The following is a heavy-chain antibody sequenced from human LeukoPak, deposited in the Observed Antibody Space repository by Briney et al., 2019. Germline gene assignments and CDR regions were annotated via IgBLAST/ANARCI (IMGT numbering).Heavy chain of an antibody. J-gene: IGHJ6*03. V-gene: IGHV4-59*02. Sequence: SETLSPTCNVSGGAVNSYYWSWIRQTPGEGLKWIGYISHNGNIDYAPSLKSRVTMSIDTTKNQFSLKLTSVTAADTAVYYCARAMRGLERQVPYYYYYMDVWGKGTTVTVSS. CDR3: ARAMRGLERQVPYYYYYMDV. CDR1: GGAVNSYY. CDR2: ISHNGNI. D-gene: IGHD1-1*01.